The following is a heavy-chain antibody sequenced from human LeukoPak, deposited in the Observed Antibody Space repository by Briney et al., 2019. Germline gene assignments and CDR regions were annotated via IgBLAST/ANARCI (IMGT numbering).Heavy chain of an antibody. CDR2: IYYSGST. V-gene: IGHV4-30-4*01. CDR3: ARDRPLDYGVAYFDY. CDR1: GGSLSSGDYY. J-gene: IGHJ4*02. D-gene: IGHD4-17*01. Sequence: SQTLSLTCTVSGGSLSSGDYYWSWIRQPPGRGLEWIGYIYYSGSTYYNPSLKSRVTISVDTSKNQFSLKLSSVTAADTAVYYCARDRPLDYGVAYFDYWGQGTLVTVSS.